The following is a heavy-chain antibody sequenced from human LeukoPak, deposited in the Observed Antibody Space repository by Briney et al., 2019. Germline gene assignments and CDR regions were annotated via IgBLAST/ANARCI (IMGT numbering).Heavy chain of an antibody. CDR2: IYSGGST. V-gene: IGHV3-53*01. J-gene: IGHJ3*02. CDR3: ARLDTAMVYAFDI. D-gene: IGHD5-18*01. Sequence: GGSLRLSCAASGFTVSSNCMSWVRQAPGKGLEWVSIIYSGGSTYYADSVKGRFTISRDNSKNTLYLQMNSLRAEDTAVYYCARLDTAMVYAFDIWGQGTMVTVSS. CDR1: GFTVSSNC.